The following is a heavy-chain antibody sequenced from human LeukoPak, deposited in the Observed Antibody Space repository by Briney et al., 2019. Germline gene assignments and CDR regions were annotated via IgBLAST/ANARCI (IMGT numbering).Heavy chain of an antibody. CDR3: ARPAGGGYYDSSAPRGAFDI. V-gene: IGHV4-34*01. J-gene: IGHJ3*02. CDR1: GGSFSGYY. Sequence: PSETLSLTCAVYGGSFSGYYWSWIRQPPGKGLEWIGEINHSGSTNYNPSLKSRVTISVHTSKKHLSLKLSSVTAADTAVYYCARPAGGGYYDSSAPRGAFDIWGQGTMVTVSS. D-gene: IGHD3-22*01. CDR2: INHSGST.